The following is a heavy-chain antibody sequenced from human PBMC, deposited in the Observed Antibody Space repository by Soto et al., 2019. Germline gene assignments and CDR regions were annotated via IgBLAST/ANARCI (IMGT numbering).Heavy chain of an antibody. Sequence: QVQLVQSGAEVKKPGSSVKVSCKASGGTFSSYTISWVRQAPGQGLEWMGRIIPILGIANYAQKFQGRVTITADKSTSAAYMELSSLRSEDTAVYSCARTVTFGGVIGYYYGMDVWGQGTTVTVSS. D-gene: IGHD3-16*02. CDR1: GGTFSSYT. V-gene: IGHV1-69*02. J-gene: IGHJ6*02. CDR3: ARTVTFGGVIGYYYGMDV. CDR2: IIPILGIA.